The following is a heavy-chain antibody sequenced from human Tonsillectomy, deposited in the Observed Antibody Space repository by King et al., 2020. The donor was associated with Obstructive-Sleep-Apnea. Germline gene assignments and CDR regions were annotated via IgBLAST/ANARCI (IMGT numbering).Heavy chain of an antibody. V-gene: IGHV4-4*02. CDR1: GGSINSDSW. Sequence: VQLQESGPGLVTPSGTLSLTCAVSGGSINSDSWWSWVRQPPGKGLEWLGEIYHTGSTTYNPSLKSRLTISMAKSENRFSLKLTSVTAADTAVYYCARTGWSRFDYWGQGTLVTVSS. CDR2: IYHTGST. J-gene: IGHJ4*02. D-gene: IGHD3-3*01. CDR3: ARTGWSRFDY.